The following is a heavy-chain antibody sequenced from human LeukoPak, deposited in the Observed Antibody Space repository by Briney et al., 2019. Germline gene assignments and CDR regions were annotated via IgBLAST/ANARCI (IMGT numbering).Heavy chain of an antibody. CDR2: INHSGST. V-gene: IGHV4-34*01. CDR3: ARGLGDSSSTGGDY. CDR1: GGSFSGYY. D-gene: IGHD6-6*01. J-gene: IGHJ4*02. Sequence: SETLSLTCAVYGGSFSGYYWSWIRQPPGKGLEWIGEINHSGSTNYNPSLKSRVTISVDTSKNQFSLKLSSVTAADTAVYYCARGLGDSSSTGGDYWGQGTLVTVSS.